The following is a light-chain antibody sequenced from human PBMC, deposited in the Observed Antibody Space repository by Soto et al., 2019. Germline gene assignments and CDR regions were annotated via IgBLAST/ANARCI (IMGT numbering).Light chain of an antibody. V-gene: IGKV3-15*01. CDR3: QQYDAWPLT. Sequence: DKLMSQSPATLSVSPGERVTLSCRASQNIHNHMSWFLQKPGQTPRLLIYDAIIRAPDVPARLSGSWSGTEFTLTINSLQSEDCAVYYCQQYDAWPLTFGGGTKVEIK. J-gene: IGKJ4*01. CDR1: QNIHNH. CDR2: DAI.